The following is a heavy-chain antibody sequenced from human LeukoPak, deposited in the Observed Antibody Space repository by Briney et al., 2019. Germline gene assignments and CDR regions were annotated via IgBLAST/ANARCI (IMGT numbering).Heavy chain of an antibody. J-gene: IGHJ4*02. CDR3: ARASYSYDINGWVPFDY. CDR1: GYSISSGYY. D-gene: IGHD3-22*01. V-gene: IGHV4-38-2*02. CDR2: IYHSGST. Sequence: SETLSLTCTVSGYSISSGYYWGWIRQPPGKGLEWIGSIYHSGSTYYNPSLKSRITISVDTSKNQFSLRLSSVTAADTAVYYCARASYSYDINGWVPFDYWGQGTLVTVSS.